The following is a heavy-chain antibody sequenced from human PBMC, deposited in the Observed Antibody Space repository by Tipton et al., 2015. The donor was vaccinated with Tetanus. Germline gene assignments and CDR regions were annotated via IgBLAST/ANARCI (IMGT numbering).Heavy chain of an antibody. Sequence: TLSLTCTVSGGSISSSSYYWGWIRQPPGKGLEWIGSIYYSGSTYYNPSLKSRVTISVDTSKNQFSLKLSSVTAADTAVYYCAREWGGVWAARPGVRWFDPWGQGTLVTVSS. J-gene: IGHJ5*02. V-gene: IGHV4-39*02. CDR3: AREWGGVWAARPGVRWFDP. CDR1: GGSISSSSYY. D-gene: IGHD6-6*01. CDR2: IYYSGST.